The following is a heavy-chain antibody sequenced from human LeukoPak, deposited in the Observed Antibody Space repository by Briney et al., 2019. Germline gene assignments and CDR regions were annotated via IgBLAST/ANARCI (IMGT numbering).Heavy chain of an antibody. CDR2: ISSGGSDI. D-gene: IGHD3-3*01. J-gene: IGHJ4*02. CDR1: GFTFTNYG. Sequence: GGSLRLSCAASGFTFTNYGMNWVRQAPGKGLEWVSYISSGGSDISYADSVKGRFTISRDSAKRSVFLQMTSLRAEDTALYYWASGYDFSSGSKRGFDYWGQGTLVTVSS. CDR3: ASGYDFSSGSKRGFDY. V-gene: IGHV3-48*01.